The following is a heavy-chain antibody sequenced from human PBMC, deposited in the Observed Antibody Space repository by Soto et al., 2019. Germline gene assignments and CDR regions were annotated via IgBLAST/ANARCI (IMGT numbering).Heavy chain of an antibody. V-gene: IGHV4-30-4*01. J-gene: IGHJ4*02. Sequence: SETLSLTCTVSGGSISSGDYYWSWIRQPPGKGLEWIGYIYYSGSTYYNPSLKSRVTISVDTSKNQFSLKLSSVTAADTAVYYCARDLLTVGATDYWGQGTLVTVSS. CDR3: ARDLLTVGATDY. CDR2: IYYSGST. D-gene: IGHD1-26*01. CDR1: GGSISSGDYY.